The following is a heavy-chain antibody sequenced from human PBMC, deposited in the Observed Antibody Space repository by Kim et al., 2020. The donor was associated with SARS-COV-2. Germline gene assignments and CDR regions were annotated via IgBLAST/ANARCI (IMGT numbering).Heavy chain of an antibody. Sequence: GESLKISCKGSGYSFTSYWIGWVRQMPGKGLEWMGIIYPGDSDTRYSPSFQGQVTISADKSISTAYLQWSSLKASDTAMYYCARQGPVDTADTAIDYWGQGTLVTVSS. CDR2: IYPGDSDT. V-gene: IGHV5-51*01. CDR1: GYSFTSYW. J-gene: IGHJ4*02. CDR3: ARQGPVDTADTAIDY. D-gene: IGHD5-18*01.